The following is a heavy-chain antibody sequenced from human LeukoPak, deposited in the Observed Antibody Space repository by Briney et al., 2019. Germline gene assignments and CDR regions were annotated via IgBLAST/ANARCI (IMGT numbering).Heavy chain of an antibody. CDR3: ARDLTRYGSGLRY. D-gene: IGHD3-10*01. CDR1: GFTFSSYA. J-gene: IGHJ4*02. V-gene: IGHV3-64*01. Sequence: GGSLRLSCAASGFTFSSYAMHWVRQAPGKGLEYVSAISSNGGSTYYANSVKGRFTISRDNSKNTLYLQMGSLRAEDMAVYYCARDLTRYGSGLRYWGQGTLVTVSS. CDR2: ISSNGGST.